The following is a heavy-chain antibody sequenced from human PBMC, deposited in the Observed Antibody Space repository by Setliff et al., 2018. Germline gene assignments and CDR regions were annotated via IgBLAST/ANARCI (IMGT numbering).Heavy chain of an antibody. J-gene: IGHJ4*02. D-gene: IGHD2-15*01. Sequence: PSETLSLTCTVSGDSISDASIMAWIRQPPGKGLEFIGYVFPSGATKYDPSLKSRLTISVDTSKNQFSLKLTSVTAADTAVYFCAKGGTYRYFDYWGQGTLVTVSS. CDR3: AKGGTYRYFDY. V-gene: IGHV4-59*01. CDR1: GDSISDAS. CDR2: VFPSGAT.